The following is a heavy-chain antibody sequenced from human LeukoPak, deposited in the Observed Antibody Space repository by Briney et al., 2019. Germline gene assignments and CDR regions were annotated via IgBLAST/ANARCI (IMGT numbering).Heavy chain of an antibody. CDR2: IYTSGST. CDR3: AGLWGYDILTGYPAIDY. Sequence: PSETLSLTCTVSGGSISSGSYYWSWIRQPAGKGLEWIGRIYTSGSTNYNPSLKSRVTISVDTSKNQFSLTLSSVTAADTAVYYCAGLWGYDILTGYPAIDYWGQGTLVTVSS. D-gene: IGHD3-9*01. J-gene: IGHJ4*02. CDR1: GGSISSGSYY. V-gene: IGHV4-61*02.